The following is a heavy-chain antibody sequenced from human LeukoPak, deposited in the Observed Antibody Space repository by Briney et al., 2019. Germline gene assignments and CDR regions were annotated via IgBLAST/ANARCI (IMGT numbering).Heavy chain of an antibody. J-gene: IGHJ4*02. V-gene: IGHV5-10-1*01. Sequence: GASLKISCKGSGYSFTSYWISWVRQLPGKGLEWMGRIDPSDSYTNYSPSFRGHVTISADKSISTAYLQWSSLKASDTAMYYCARRYRSSWYAADYWGQGTLVTVSS. CDR1: GYSFTSYW. CDR2: IDPSDSYT. CDR3: ARRYRSSWYAADY. D-gene: IGHD6-13*01.